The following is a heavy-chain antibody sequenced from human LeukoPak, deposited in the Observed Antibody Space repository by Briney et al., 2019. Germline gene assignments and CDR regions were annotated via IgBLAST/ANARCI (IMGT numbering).Heavy chain of an antibody. CDR3: AREGTNSSGWADNWLDP. J-gene: IGHJ5*02. CDR2: INPNSGGT. V-gene: IGHV1-2*02. CDR1: GYTFTGYY. D-gene: IGHD6-19*01. Sequence: GASVKVSCKASGYTFTGYYMHWVRQAPGQGLEWMGWINPNSGGTNYAQKFQGRVTMTRDTSISTAYLELSRLRSDDTAVYYCAREGTNSSGWADNWLDPWGQGTLVTVSS.